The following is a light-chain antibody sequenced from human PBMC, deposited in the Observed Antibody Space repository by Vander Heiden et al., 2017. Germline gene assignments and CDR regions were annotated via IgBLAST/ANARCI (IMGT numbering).Light chain of an antibody. CDR3: QQSYSTPRT. CDR2: AAS. Sequence: DIQMTQSPSSLSASVGDRVTITCRASQSISSYLHWYQQKPGTAPKLLIYAASSLQSGVPSRFSGSGSGTDFTLTISSLQPEDFATYYCQQSYSTPRTFGQGTKVEIK. CDR1: QSISSY. J-gene: IGKJ2*01. V-gene: IGKV1-39*01.